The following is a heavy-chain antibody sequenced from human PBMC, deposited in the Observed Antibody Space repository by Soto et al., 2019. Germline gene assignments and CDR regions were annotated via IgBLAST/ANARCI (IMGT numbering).Heavy chain of an antibody. Sequence: TLSLTCAVSGGSISSGGYSWSWIRQPPGKGLERIGYIYHSGSTYYNPSLKSRVTISVDTSKNQFSMKLSSVTAADTAVFYCARGVLLWFGELEAFDIWGQGTMVTVSS. D-gene: IGHD3-10*01. CDR1: GGSISSGGYS. J-gene: IGHJ3*02. V-gene: IGHV4-30-2*01. CDR3: ARGVLLWFGELEAFDI. CDR2: IYHSGST.